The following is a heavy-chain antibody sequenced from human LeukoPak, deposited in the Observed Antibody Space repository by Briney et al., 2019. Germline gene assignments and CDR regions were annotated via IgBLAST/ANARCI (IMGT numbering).Heavy chain of an antibody. CDR1: GFTFSGFW. Sequence: GGSLRLSCAVSGFTFSGFWMSWSRQAPGKGLEWVASINSDGSEGYYADVVKGRFTISRDNAKNSLYLQINSLRAEDTAVYYCARTRSSGYLTFGYWGQGILVTVSS. V-gene: IGHV3-7*03. J-gene: IGHJ4*02. CDR2: INSDGSEG. D-gene: IGHD3-22*01. CDR3: ARTRSSGYLTFGY.